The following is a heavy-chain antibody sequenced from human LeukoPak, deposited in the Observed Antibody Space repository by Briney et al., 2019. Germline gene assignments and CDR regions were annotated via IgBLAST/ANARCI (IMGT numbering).Heavy chain of an antibody. CDR1: GFTFSSYG. J-gene: IGHJ4*02. Sequence: GGSLRLSCAASGFTFSSYGMHWVRQAPGKGLEWVAVISYDGSNKYYADSVKGRFTISRDNAKNTLYLQMNSLRAEDTAVYYCAKDPGGWEALYFDYWGQGTLVTVSS. D-gene: IGHD1-26*01. CDR3: AKDPGGWEALYFDY. CDR2: ISYDGSNK. V-gene: IGHV3-30*18.